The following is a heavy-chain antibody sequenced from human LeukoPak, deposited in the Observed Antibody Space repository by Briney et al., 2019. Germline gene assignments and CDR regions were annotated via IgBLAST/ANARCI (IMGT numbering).Heavy chain of an antibody. Sequence: SVKVSCKASGGTFSSYAISWVRQAPGQGLEWMGRIIPIFGTANYAQKFQGRVTITTDESTSTAYMELSSLRSEDTAVYYCARGIEDTAMVTMAFDIRGQGTMVTVSS. V-gene: IGHV1-69*05. CDR3: ARGIEDTAMVTMAFDI. D-gene: IGHD5-18*01. J-gene: IGHJ3*02. CDR1: GGTFSSYA. CDR2: IIPIFGTA.